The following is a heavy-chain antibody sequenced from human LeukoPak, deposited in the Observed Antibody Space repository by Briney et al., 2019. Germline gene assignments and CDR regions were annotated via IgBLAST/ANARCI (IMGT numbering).Heavy chain of an antibody. CDR3: ARVRTFRGLIIDNFDY. V-gene: IGHV1-2*02. J-gene: IGHJ4*02. D-gene: IGHD3-10*01. CDR2: INPNNSDT. CDR1: GHTFTDYY. Sequence: ASVKVSCKASGHTFTDYYMHWVRQAPGQALEWMGSINPNNSDTNSAKKFQGRVTMTRDTSISTAYLELSRLTSDDSAVYYCARVRTFRGLIIDNFDYWGQGTLVTVSS.